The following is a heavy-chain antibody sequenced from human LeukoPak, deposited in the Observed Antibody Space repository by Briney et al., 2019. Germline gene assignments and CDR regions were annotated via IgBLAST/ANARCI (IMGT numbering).Heavy chain of an antibody. CDR2: ISSSGSTI. J-gene: IGHJ5*02. V-gene: IGHV3-11*04. D-gene: IGHD3-22*01. CDR3: ARDLGQYYDTSDNWFDP. CDR1: GFTVSSNY. Sequence: TGGSLRLSCAASGFTVSSNYMSWVRQAPGKGLEWVSYISSSGSTIYYADSVKGRFTISRDNAKNTLNLQMNSLRAEDTAVYYCARDLGQYYDTSDNWFDPWGQGTLVTVSS.